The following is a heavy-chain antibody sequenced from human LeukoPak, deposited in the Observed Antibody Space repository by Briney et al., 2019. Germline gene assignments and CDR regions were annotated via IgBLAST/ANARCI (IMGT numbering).Heavy chain of an antibody. CDR2: LYYSGST. CDR1: GGSISGYY. CDR3: ASFEYSSSYYFDY. Sequence: SETLSLTCTGSGGSISGYYWSWIRQAPGKGLEWGGYLYYSGSTNYSPSLKSRVTISVDTSKHQFSLKLSSVTAADTAVYYCASFEYSSSYYFDYWGQGTLVTVSS. V-gene: IGHV4-59*01. J-gene: IGHJ4*02. D-gene: IGHD6-6*01.